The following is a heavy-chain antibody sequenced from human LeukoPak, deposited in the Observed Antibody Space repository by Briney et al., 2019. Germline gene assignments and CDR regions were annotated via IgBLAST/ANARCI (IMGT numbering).Heavy chain of an antibody. V-gene: IGHV3-23*01. D-gene: IGHD3-3*01. Sequence: PGASLRLSCAASGFTFSSYAMSWVRQAPGKGLEWVSAISGSGGSTYYADSVKGRFTISRDNSKNTLYLQMNSLRAEDTAVYYCAKTYYDFWSGYRDWGQGTLVTVSS. CDR1: GFTFSSYA. CDR2: ISGSGGST. CDR3: AKTYYDFWSGYRD. J-gene: IGHJ4*02.